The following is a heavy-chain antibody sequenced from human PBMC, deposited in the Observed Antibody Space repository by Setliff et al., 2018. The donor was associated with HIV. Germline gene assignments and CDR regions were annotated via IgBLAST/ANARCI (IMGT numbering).Heavy chain of an antibody. Sequence: GASVKVSCKASGYTFTSYDINWVRQATGQGLEWMGGIIPIFGTTNYAQKFQGRVTITADDSTSTAYMELPSLRSEETAVYYCARDPHRVRGIYYYYMDVWGQGTTVTVSS. V-gene: IGHV1-69*13. CDR3: ARDPHRVRGIYYYYMDV. CDR1: GYTFTSYD. D-gene: IGHD6-13*01. J-gene: IGHJ6*03. CDR2: IIPIFGTT.